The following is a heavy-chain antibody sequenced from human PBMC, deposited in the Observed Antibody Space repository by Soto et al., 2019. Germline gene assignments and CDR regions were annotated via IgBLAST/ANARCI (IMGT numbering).Heavy chain of an antibody. CDR1: GGSISIGGYY. D-gene: IGHD3-10*01. V-gene: IGHV4-31*03. CDR2: IYYSGST. Sequence: SETLSLTCTVSGGSISIGGYYWSWILQHPGKGLEWIGYIYYSGSTYYNPSLKSRVTISVDTSKNQFSLKLSSVTAADTAVYYCARARGWFGELSAFDYWGQGTLVTVSS. CDR3: ARARGWFGELSAFDY. J-gene: IGHJ4*02.